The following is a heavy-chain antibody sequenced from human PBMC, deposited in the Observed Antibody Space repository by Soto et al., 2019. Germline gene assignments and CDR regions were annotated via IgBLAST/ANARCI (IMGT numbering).Heavy chain of an antibody. V-gene: IGHV5-51*01. CDR3: ARQGINGAYVNYVTDV. Sequence: PGESLKISCKGSGYRFNSYWIGWVRQMPGKGLEWIGMIYPGDSDTTYSPSFQGQVTMSADKSISTAYLQWSSLKASDSATYYCARQGINGAYVNYVTDVWGQGTTVTVSS. CDR1: GYRFNSYW. CDR2: IYPGDSDT. J-gene: IGHJ6*02. D-gene: IGHD3-10*02.